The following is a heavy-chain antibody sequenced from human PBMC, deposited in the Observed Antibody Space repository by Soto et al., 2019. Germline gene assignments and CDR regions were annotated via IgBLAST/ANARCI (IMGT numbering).Heavy chain of an antibody. CDR1: GYTFTGYY. Sequence: ASVKVSCKASGYTFTGYYMHWVRQASGQGLEWMGWINPNSGGTNYAQKFQGWVTMTRDTSISTAYMELSRLRSDDTAVYYCAGGSTYYDSSGYKYFQHWGQGTLVTVSS. D-gene: IGHD3-22*01. V-gene: IGHV1-2*04. CDR3: AGGSTYYDSSGYKYFQH. J-gene: IGHJ1*01. CDR2: INPNSGGT.